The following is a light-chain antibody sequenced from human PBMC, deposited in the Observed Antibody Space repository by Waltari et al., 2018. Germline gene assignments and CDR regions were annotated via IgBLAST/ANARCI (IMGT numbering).Light chain of an antibody. Sequence: CRESQDISNKLNWYQQKPGKAPDLLIFAVFTLQSGVPSRFSGSGSGTEFTLTISSLQPEDSATYYCQQSYTMPMYTFGQGTKLEIK. CDR3: QQSYTMPMYT. J-gene: IGKJ2*01. V-gene: IGKV1-39*01. CDR2: AVF. CDR1: QDISNK.